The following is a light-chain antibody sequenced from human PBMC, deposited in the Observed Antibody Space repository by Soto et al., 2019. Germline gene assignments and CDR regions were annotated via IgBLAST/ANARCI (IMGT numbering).Light chain of an antibody. CDR1: QSLLHSNGYNY. V-gene: IGKV2-28*01. Sequence: DIVMTQSPLSLPVTPGEPASISCRSSQSLLHSNGYNYLDWYLQKPGQSPQLLIYLGSNRASGVXDXFSGSGSGTDFTLKISRVEAEDVGVYYCMQALQTPITFGGGTKVEIK. J-gene: IGKJ4*01. CDR2: LGS. CDR3: MQALQTPIT.